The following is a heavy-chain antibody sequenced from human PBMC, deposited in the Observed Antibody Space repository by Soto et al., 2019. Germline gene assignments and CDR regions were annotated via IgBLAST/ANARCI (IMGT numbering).Heavy chain of an antibody. Sequence: QVQLVESGGGVVQPGRSLRLSCAASGFDFRSYGMHWVRQAPGKGLEWVAVISYDGNNQYYADSVRGRFTISRDNFKNTVYLQMNSLRGEDAAVYFCAKDATAVVAEVSRLDHWGQGTLVTVSS. CDR1: GFDFRSYG. D-gene: IGHD2-2*01. V-gene: IGHV3-30*18. J-gene: IGHJ4*02. CDR2: ISYDGNNQ. CDR3: AKDATAVVAEVSRLDH.